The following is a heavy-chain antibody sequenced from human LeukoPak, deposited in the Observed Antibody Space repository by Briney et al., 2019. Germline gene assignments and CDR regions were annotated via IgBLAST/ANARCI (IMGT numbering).Heavy chain of an antibody. CDR3: ARGQRWLQLPFDY. J-gene: IGHJ4*02. CDR1: GGSISSYY. D-gene: IGHD5-24*01. Sequence: SETLSLTCTVSGGSISSYYWSWIRQPPGKGLEWIGEINHSGSTNYNPSLKSRVTISVDTSKNQFSLKLSSVTAPDTAVYYCARGQRWLQLPFDYWGQGTLVTVSS. CDR2: INHSGST. V-gene: IGHV4-34*01.